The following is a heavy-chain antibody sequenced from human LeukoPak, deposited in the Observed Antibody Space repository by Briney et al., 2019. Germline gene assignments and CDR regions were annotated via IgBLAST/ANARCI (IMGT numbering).Heavy chain of an antibody. CDR2: INWSGATT. J-gene: IGHJ6*04. D-gene: IGHD3-10*01. CDR1: GFTFADYG. V-gene: IGHV3-20*03. CDR3: ARGYGSGMDV. Sequence: PLPLSSPASGFTFADYGTTWARPVPGQGRAWVSGINWSGATTGYVDSVRGRFTISRDTAKKSLYLQMNRLRAEDTALYYCARGYGSGMDVWGKGTTVTVSS.